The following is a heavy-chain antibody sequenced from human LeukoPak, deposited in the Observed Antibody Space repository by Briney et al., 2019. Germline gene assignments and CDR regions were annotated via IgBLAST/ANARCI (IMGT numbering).Heavy chain of an antibody. CDR2: IYYSGST. CDR3: ARVLQNWNDGPILDY. D-gene: IGHD1-1*01. Sequence: SETLSLTCTVSGGSISGFYWSWIRQPPGKGLEWIGDIYYSGSTNYNPSLKSRLTISVDTSKNQFSLKLGSVTAADTAVYYCARVLQNWNDGPILDYWGQGTLVTVSS. V-gene: IGHV4-59*01. J-gene: IGHJ4*02. CDR1: GGSISGFY.